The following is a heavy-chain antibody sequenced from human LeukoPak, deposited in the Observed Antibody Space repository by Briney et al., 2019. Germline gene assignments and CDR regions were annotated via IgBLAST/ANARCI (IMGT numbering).Heavy chain of an antibody. CDR2: ISYDGSNK. J-gene: IGHJ5*02. CDR3: ARDRQEVRGVIITGNWFDP. D-gene: IGHD3-10*01. CDR1: GFTFSSYA. V-gene: IGHV3-30*04. Sequence: GGSLRLSCAASGFTFSSYAMHWVRQAPGKGLEWVAVISYDGSNKYYADSVKGRFTISRDNSKNTLYLQMNSLRAEDTAVYYCARDRQEVRGVIITGNWFDPWGQGTLVTVSS.